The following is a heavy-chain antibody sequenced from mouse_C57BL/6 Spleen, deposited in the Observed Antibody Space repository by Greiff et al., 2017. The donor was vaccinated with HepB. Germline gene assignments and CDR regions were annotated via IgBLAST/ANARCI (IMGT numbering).Heavy chain of an antibody. CDR2: ISYDGSN. Sequence: VQLQQSGPGLVKPSQSLSLTCSVTGYSITSGYYWNWIRQFPGNKLEWMGYISYDGSNNYNPSLKNRISITRDTSKNQFFLKLKSVTTEDTATYYCARGDGYYPFDYWGQGTTLTVSS. J-gene: IGHJ2*01. CDR1: GYSITSGYY. V-gene: IGHV3-6*01. CDR3: ARGDGYYPFDY. D-gene: IGHD2-3*01.